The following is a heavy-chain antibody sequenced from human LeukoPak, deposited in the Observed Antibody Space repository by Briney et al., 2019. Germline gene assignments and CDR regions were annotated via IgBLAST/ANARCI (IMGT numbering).Heavy chain of an antibody. CDR3: ARGDSAYDHYDY. CDR1: GGSISNYY. D-gene: IGHD5-12*01. CDR2: ISYSGST. V-gene: IGHV4-59*01. J-gene: IGHJ4*02. Sequence: PSETLPLTCTVSGGSISNYYWSWIRQPPGKGLEWIGYISYSGSTNYKPSLKSRVTILIDTSKNQYSLKLSSVTAADTVVYYCARGDSAYDHYDYWGQGTLVTVSS.